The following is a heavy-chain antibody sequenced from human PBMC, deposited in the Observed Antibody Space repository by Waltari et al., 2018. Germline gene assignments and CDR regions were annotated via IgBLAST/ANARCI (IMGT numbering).Heavy chain of an antibody. D-gene: IGHD6-13*01. Sequence: QLQLQESGPGLVKPSETLSLTCTVSGGSISSSSYYWGWIRQPPGKGLEWIGSIYYSGRTNYNPSLKSRVTISVDTSKNQFSLKLSSVTAADTAVYYCARERGEGSSWPHLSYYYYYMDVWGKGTTVTVSS. CDR1: GGSISSSSYY. V-gene: IGHV4-39*07. J-gene: IGHJ6*03. CDR3: ARERGEGSSWPHLSYYYYYMDV. CDR2: IYYSGRT.